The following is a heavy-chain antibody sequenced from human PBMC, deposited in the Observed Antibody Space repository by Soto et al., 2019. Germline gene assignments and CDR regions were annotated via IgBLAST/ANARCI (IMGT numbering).Heavy chain of an antibody. CDR2: IYYSGST. CDR3: ARDADDSSGYFDY. CDR1: GGSISSGGYY. J-gene: IGHJ4*02. D-gene: IGHD3-22*01. V-gene: IGHV4-31*03. Sequence: TSETLSLTCTVSGGSISSGGYYWSWIRQHPGKGLEWIGYIYYSGSTYYNPSLKSRVTISVDTSKNQLSLKLSSVTAADKAVYYCARDADDSSGYFDYWGQGTLVTVSS.